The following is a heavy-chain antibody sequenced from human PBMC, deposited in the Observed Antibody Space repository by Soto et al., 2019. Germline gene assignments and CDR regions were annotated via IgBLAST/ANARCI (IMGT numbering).Heavy chain of an antibody. J-gene: IGHJ6*03. D-gene: IGHD1-20*01. Sequence: ESGGSLVQPGGSLRLSCAASGVTFRSYNMNWVRQAPGKGLEWVSYISSSGSTIYYADSVQGRFTISRDNAKNSLSLQMHILISEHPAVYYCARDSYITAYYYIDVSCTGTKVTFSS. V-gene: IGHV3-48*01. CDR1: GVTFRSYN. CDR2: ISSSGSTI. CDR3: ARDSYITAYYYIDV.